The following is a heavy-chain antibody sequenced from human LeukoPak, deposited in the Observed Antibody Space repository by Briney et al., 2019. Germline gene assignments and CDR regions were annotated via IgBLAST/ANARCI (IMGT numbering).Heavy chain of an antibody. CDR3: ARGLTYYDFWSGYPPYFDY. Sequence: ASVKVSCKASGYTFTSYGISWVRQAPGQGLEWMGWISAYNGNTNYAQKLQGRVTMTTDTSTSTAYMELRSLRSDDTAVYYCARGLTYYDFWSGYPPYFDYWGQGTLVTVSS. J-gene: IGHJ4*02. CDR1: GYTFTSYG. D-gene: IGHD3-3*01. V-gene: IGHV1-18*01. CDR2: ISAYNGNT.